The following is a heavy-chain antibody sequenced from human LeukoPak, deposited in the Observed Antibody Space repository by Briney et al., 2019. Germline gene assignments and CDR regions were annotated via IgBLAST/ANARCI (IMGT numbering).Heavy chain of an antibody. CDR1: GGSISSSTYY. CDR2: IYYSGNT. CDR3: ARDGYLAVDY. J-gene: IGHJ4*02. Sequence: SETLSLTCTVSGGSISSSTYYWGWIRQPPGKGLEWIGNIYYSGNTYYNPSLQSRVTISVDTSKNQFSLKLSSVTAADTAVYYCARDGYLAVDYWGQGTLVTVSS. V-gene: IGHV4-39*07. D-gene: IGHD2-2*03.